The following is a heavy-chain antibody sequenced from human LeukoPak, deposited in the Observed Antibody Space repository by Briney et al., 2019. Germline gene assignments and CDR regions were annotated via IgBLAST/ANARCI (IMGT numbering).Heavy chain of an antibody. D-gene: IGHD2-2*01. CDR2: IRYDGSNK. CDR3: AKVGVVVVPAAPDY. J-gene: IGHJ4*02. V-gene: IGHV3-30*02. Sequence: GGSLRLSCAASGFTFSTYAMSWVRQAPGKGLEWVAFIRYDGSNKYYADSVKGRFTISRDNSKNTLYLQMNSLRAEDTAVYYCAKVGVVVVPAAPDYWGQGTLATVSS. CDR1: GFTFSTYA.